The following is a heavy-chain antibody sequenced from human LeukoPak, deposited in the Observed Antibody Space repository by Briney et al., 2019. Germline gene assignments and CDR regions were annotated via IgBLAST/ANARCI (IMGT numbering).Heavy chain of an antibody. V-gene: IGHV3-23*01. D-gene: IGHD4-11*01. J-gene: IGHJ4*02. CDR3: AKTADPAVTTYSYYFDY. Sequence: RGSLRLSCAASGFTFSSYAMSWVRQAPGKGLEWVSAISGSGGSTYYADSVKGRFTISRDNSKNTLYLQMNSLRAEDTAVYYCAKTADPAVTTYSYYFDYWGQGTLVTVSS. CDR1: GFTFSSYA. CDR2: ISGSGGST.